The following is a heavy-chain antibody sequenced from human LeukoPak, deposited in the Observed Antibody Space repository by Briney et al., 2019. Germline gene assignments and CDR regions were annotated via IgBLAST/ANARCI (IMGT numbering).Heavy chain of an antibody. V-gene: IGHV4-59*08. CDR3: AGSSGWYWAFDY. Sequence: SSETLSLTCTVSGGSISSDYWSWIRQPPGKGLEWIGCMYHSGSTSYSPSLKSRVTISVDTPKNQFSLKLSSMTAADTAVYYCAGSSGWYWAFDYWGQGTLVTVSS. CDR2: MYHSGST. D-gene: IGHD6-19*01. J-gene: IGHJ4*02. CDR1: GGSISSDY.